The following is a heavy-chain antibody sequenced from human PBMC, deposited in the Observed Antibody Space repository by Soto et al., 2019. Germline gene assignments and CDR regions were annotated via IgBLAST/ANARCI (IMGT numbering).Heavy chain of an antibody. CDR1: GFSLSTSGVG. V-gene: IGHV2-5*01. Sequence: QITLKESGPTLVKPTQTLTLTCTFSGFSLSTSGVGVGWIRQSPGKALEWLAVIYWCDDKRYSPSLKSRLSITKDTSKNQVVLTMTNMDPVDTATYYCAHKGPEDWPLDYWGQGTLVTVSS. CDR3: AHKGPEDWPLDY. J-gene: IGHJ4*02. CDR2: IYWCDDK. D-gene: IGHD3-9*01.